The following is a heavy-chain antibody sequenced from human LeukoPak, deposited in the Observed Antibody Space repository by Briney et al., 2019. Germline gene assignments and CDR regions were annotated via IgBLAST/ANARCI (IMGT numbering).Heavy chain of an antibody. Sequence: PSETLSRTCTVSGGSISSYYWSWIREPPGKGLEWIGYIYTSGSTNYNPSLKSRVTISVDTSKNQFSLKLSSVTAADTAVYYCARQSKRGQGWFDPWGQGTLVTVSS. D-gene: IGHD3-10*01. CDR2: IYTSGST. CDR3: ARQSKRGQGWFDP. CDR1: GGSISSYY. J-gene: IGHJ5*02. V-gene: IGHV4-4*09.